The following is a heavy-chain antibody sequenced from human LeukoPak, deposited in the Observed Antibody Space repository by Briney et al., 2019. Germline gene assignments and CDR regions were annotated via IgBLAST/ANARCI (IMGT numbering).Heavy chain of an antibody. V-gene: IGHV3-21*01. CDR3: AFWRRDFDY. D-gene: IGHD3-3*01. CDR2: ISSSSSYI. Sequence: GGSLRLSCAASGFTFSSYSMNWVRQAPGKGLEWVSSISSSSSYIYYADSVKGRFTISRDNAKNSLYLQMNSLRVEDTAVYYCAFWRRDFDYWGQGTLVTVSS. J-gene: IGHJ4*02. CDR1: GFTFSSYS.